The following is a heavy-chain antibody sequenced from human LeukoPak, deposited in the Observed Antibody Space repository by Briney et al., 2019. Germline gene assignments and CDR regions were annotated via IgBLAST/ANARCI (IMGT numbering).Heavy chain of an antibody. Sequence: PGGSLRLSCAASGFTFSSYAMHWVRQAPGKGLEWVANIKQDGSEKYYVDSVKGRFTISRDNAKNSLYLQMNSLRAEDTAVYYCARTPWGPDWGQGTLVTVSS. CDR3: ARTPWGPD. J-gene: IGHJ4*02. CDR2: IKQDGSEK. CDR1: GFTFSSYA. V-gene: IGHV3-7*01. D-gene: IGHD3-16*01.